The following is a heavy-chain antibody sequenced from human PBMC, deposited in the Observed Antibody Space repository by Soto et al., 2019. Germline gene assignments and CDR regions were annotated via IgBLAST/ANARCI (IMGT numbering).Heavy chain of an antibody. CDR2: VYDDGRI. Sequence: VQVVESGGGVIQPGGSLRLSCAASGFNVNDNSMTWVRQAPGKGLEWVSVVYDDGRIFYADSVKGRFTLSRDNSENKVFLQMSRLRVEDTALYYCARTRLYDASRYYFYYYGMDVWGQGTRVTVSS. CDR3: ARTRLYDASRYYFYYYGMDV. CDR1: GFNVNDNS. J-gene: IGHJ6*02. D-gene: IGHD3-22*01. V-gene: IGHV3-53*01.